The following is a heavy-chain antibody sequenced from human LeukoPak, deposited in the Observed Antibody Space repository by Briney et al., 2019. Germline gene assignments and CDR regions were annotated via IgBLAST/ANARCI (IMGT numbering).Heavy chain of an antibody. CDR2: INHSGYT. D-gene: IGHD6-19*01. V-gene: IGHV4-34*01. Sequence: SETLSLTCAVSGVPFSNYHWSWVRQSPGQGLEWIGEINHSGYTNYNPSLKSRVTMSIDTSKNQFSLKLTSVTAADEGVYYCTRAVAGHPDWGQGTLVTVSS. CDR1: GVPFSNYH. CDR3: TRAVAGHPD. J-gene: IGHJ4*02.